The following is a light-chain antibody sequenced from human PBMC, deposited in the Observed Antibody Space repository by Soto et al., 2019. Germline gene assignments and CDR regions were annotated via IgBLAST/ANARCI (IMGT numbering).Light chain of an antibody. CDR1: LSLVYSDGSTY. J-gene: IGKJ5*01. Sequence: DVVLTQSPRSRPVTLGQPASISCRSSLSLVYSDGSTYLNWFQQRPGQSPRRLIYKVYTRASGVPDRFSGSGSGTDFTLEISRVEAEDVGVYYCMQGTHWPPITFGQGTRLEIK. CDR2: KVY. CDR3: MQGTHWPPIT. V-gene: IGKV2-30*01.